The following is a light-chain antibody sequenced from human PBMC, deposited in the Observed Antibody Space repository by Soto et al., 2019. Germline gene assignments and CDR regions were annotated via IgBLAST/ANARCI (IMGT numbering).Light chain of an antibody. J-gene: IGKJ1*01. CDR2: KAS. CDR1: QSISSW. Sequence: DIQMTQSPSTLSASAVERVTITCRASQSISSWLAWYQQKPGKAPKLLIYKASSLESGVPSRFSGSGSGTEFTLTISSLQPDDFATYYCQQYNSYSWTFGQGTKVDI. CDR3: QQYNSYSWT. V-gene: IGKV1-5*03.